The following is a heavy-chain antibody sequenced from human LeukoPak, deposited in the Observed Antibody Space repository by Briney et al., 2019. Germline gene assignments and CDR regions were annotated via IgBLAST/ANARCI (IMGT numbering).Heavy chain of an antibody. CDR3: ASTRFETRGVREDY. D-gene: IGHD3-10*01. J-gene: IGHJ4*02. CDR1: GYTFTGYY. CDR2: INPNSGGT. V-gene: IGHV1-2*02. Sequence: ASVKVSCKASGYTFTGYYMHWVRQAPGQGLEWMGWINPNSGGTNYAQKFQGRVTMTRDTSISTAYMELSRLRSDDTAVYYCASTRFETRGVREDYWGQGTLVTVSS.